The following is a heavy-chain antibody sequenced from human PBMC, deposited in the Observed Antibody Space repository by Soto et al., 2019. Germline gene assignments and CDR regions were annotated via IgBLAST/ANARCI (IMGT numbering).Heavy chain of an antibody. CDR2: VYYSGTP. V-gene: IGHV4-39*01. CDR3: ASADTAMDPPGS. Sequence: QVQLQESGPGLVKPSDTLSLTCAVSGGSTRHSSYFWGWIRQPPGKGLEWIASVYYSGTPYYNPSLNSRVAXXTXPSKTQVSLNLNSLPAADTAIYYCASADTAMDPPGSWGQGILVTVSS. J-gene: IGHJ5*02. CDR1: GGSTRHSSYF. D-gene: IGHD5-18*01.